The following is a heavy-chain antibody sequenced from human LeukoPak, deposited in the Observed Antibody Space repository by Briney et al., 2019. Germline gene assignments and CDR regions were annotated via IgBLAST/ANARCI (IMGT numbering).Heavy chain of an antibody. Sequence: GASVKVSCEASGYTFTSYYIHWVRQSPGQGLEWMGWISAYNGNTNYAQKLQGRVTMTTDTSTSTAYMELRSLRSDDTAVYYCARDDYGGNPYYWGQGTLVTVSS. CDR1: GYTFTSYY. CDR2: ISAYNGNT. CDR3: ARDDYGGNPYY. V-gene: IGHV1-18*04. D-gene: IGHD4-23*01. J-gene: IGHJ4*02.